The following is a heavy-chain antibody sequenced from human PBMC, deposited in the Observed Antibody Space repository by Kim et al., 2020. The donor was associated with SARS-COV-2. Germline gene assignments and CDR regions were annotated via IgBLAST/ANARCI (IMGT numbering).Heavy chain of an antibody. V-gene: IGHV3-13*01. Sequence: YPGSVKGRLTISRENSKNSLYLQMSSLRAGDTAVYYCARGYSSSWYWAFDIWGQGTMVTVSS. D-gene: IGHD6-13*01. CDR3: ARGYSSSWYWAFDI. J-gene: IGHJ3*02.